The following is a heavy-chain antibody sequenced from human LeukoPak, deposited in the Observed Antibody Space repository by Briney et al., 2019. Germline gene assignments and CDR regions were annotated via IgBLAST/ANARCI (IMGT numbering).Heavy chain of an antibody. V-gene: IGHV1-69*13. CDR1: GDTFSSYA. Sequence: SVKVSCKTSGDTFSSYAISWVRQAPGQGLEWMGGIIPIFGTANYAQKFQGRVTITADESTSTAYMELSSLRSEDTAVYYCARGRFGVVIAGLYYYYGMDVWGQGTTVTVSS. CDR3: ARGRFGVVIAGLYYYYGMDV. CDR2: IIPIFGTA. D-gene: IGHD3-3*01. J-gene: IGHJ6*02.